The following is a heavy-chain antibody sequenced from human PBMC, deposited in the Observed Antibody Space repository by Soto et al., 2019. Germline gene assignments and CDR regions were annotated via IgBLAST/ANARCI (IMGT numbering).Heavy chain of an antibody. CDR1: GFRFKSFV. Sequence: QVQLVESGGGVVQPGTSLRLSCAASGFRFKSFVMHWVRQAPGKGLEWVAFTSYDGNNKDYGDSVKGRFAVSRDNSQNTLHLQMDFLRPEDTTLYYCARWGTTGGFDLWCKGTLVSVSS. D-gene: IGHD3-16*01. CDR2: TSYDGNNK. J-gene: IGHJ4*02. V-gene: IGHV3-30*09. CDR3: ARWGTTGGFDL.